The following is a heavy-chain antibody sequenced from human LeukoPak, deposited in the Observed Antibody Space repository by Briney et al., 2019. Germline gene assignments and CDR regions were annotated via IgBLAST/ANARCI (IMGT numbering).Heavy chain of an antibody. Sequence: ASVKVSCKASGYTFTGYYMHWVRQAPGQGLEWMGWINPNSGGTNYAQKFQGRVTMTRDTSISTAYMELSRLRSDDTAAYYCARAVVVARYYFDYWGQGPLVTVSS. J-gene: IGHJ4*02. CDR2: INPNSGGT. D-gene: IGHD2-15*01. V-gene: IGHV1-2*02. CDR3: ARAVVVARYYFDY. CDR1: GYTFTGYY.